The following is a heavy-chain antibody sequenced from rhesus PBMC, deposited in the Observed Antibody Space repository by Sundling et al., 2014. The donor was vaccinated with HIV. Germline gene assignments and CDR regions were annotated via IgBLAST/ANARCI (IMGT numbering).Heavy chain of an antibody. J-gene: IGHJ1*01. Sequence: QVQLQESGPGLVKPSETLSLTCAVSRGSITTHYWSWIRQPPGEGLEWIGRISGSNGKTDYSPSLRSRVTLSRDTSKNQFSLRLTSVTAADTAVYYCAREKKRVEYFDLWGQGALVSVSS. CDR2: ISGSNGKT. V-gene: IGHV4-160*01. CDR1: RGSITTHY. CDR3: AREKKRVEYFDL.